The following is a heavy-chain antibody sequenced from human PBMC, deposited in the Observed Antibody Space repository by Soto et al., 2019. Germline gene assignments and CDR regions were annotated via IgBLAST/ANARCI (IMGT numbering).Heavy chain of an antibody. CDR3: ARSLLDEYSSSWRSAYYGMDV. Sequence: QVQLVQSGAEVKKPGASVKVSCKASGFTFSAYYIYWVRQAPGQGLEWIGWINTNSGGTNNAQKFQGRVTMTRDTSTRTVYMELSALIPGDTAVYYCARSLLDEYSSSWRSAYYGMDVWGQGTTVTVSS. CDR1: GFTFSAYY. CDR2: INTNSGGT. J-gene: IGHJ6*02. V-gene: IGHV1-2*02. D-gene: IGHD6-13*01.